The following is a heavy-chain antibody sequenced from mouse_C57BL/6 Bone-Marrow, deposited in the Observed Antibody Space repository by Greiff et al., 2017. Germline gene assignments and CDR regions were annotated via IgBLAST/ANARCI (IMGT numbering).Heavy chain of an antibody. V-gene: IGHV1-26*01. CDR2: INPNNGGT. CDR3: ARGYYGSSFV. D-gene: IGHD1-1*01. CDR1: GYTFTDYY. J-gene: IGHJ1*03. Sequence: EVQLQQSGPELVKPGASVKISCKASGYTFTDYYMNWVKQSHGKSLEWIGDINPNNGGTSYNQKFKGKATLTVDKSSSTAYMELRSLTSEDSAVYYCARGYYGSSFVCGTGTTVTVSS.